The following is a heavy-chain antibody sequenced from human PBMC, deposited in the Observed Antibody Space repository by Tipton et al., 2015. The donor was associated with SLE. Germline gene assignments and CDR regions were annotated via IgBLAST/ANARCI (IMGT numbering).Heavy chain of an antibody. V-gene: IGHV4-4*07. CDR3: ARVFDWYHAFDI. CDR2: IYTSGST. CDR1: GGSLSSYY. D-gene: IGHD3-9*01. J-gene: IGHJ3*02. Sequence: TLSLTCTVSGGSLSSYYWGWIRQPAGKGLEWIGRIYTSGSTNYNPSLKSRVTMSVDTSKNQFSLKLSSVTAADTAVYYCARVFDWYHAFDIWGQGTMVTVSS.